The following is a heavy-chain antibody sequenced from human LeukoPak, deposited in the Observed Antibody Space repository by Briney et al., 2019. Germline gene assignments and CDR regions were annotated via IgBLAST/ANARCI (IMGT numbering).Heavy chain of an antibody. CDR1: GFTFSSYW. CDR3: ARSPTYYDFWSGYSPYYYYMDV. Sequence: GGSLRLSCAASGFTFSSYWMSWVRQAPGKGMEWVANIKQDGSEKYYVDSVKGRFTISRDNAQNSLYLQMNSLRAEDTAVYYCARSPTYYDFWSGYSPYYYYMDVWGKGTTVTVSS. CDR2: IKQDGSEK. D-gene: IGHD3-3*01. J-gene: IGHJ6*03. V-gene: IGHV3-7*01.